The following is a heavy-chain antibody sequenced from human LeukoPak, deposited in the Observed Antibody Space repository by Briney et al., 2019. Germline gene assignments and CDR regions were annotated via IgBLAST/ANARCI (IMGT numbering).Heavy chain of an antibody. V-gene: IGHV1-18*01. CDR2: ISAYNGNT. CDR1: GYTFTSYG. Sequence: VASVKVSCKASGYTFTSYGISWVRQAPGQGLERMGWISAYNGNTNYAQKLQGRVTMTTDTSTSTAYMELRSLRSDDTAVYYCTRETSSRYFDYWGQGTLVTVSS. J-gene: IGHJ4*02. CDR3: TRETSSRYFDY.